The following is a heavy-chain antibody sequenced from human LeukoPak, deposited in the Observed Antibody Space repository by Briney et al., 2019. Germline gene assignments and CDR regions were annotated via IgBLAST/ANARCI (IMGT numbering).Heavy chain of an antibody. CDR3: AKKGYYDGSGYYMYYFDH. CDR2: ISGSGGTA. V-gene: IGHV3-23*01. J-gene: IGHJ4*02. CDR1: GFTFSSYS. Sequence: GGSLRLSCAASGFTFSSYSMNWVRQAPGKGLEWVSAISGSGGTAYCADSVKGRFTISRGNSKNTLYLQMNSLRAEDTAVYYCAKKGYYDGSGYYMYYFDHWGQGTLVTVSS. D-gene: IGHD3-22*01.